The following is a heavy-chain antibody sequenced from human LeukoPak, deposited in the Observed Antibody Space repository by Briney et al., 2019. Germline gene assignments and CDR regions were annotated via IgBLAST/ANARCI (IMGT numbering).Heavy chain of an antibody. CDR3: ARDSDAGSHY. V-gene: IGHV3-74*01. J-gene: IGHJ4*02. CDR1: GFTFSRFW. D-gene: IGHD6-25*01. CDR2: ASSDGSST. Sequence: GGSLRLSCAASGFTFSRFWMHWVRQAPGKGLVWVARASSDGSSTVYADSVKGRFTISRDNAKKTLYLQMKNLRAEDTAIYYCARDSDAGSHYWGQGTLVTVSS.